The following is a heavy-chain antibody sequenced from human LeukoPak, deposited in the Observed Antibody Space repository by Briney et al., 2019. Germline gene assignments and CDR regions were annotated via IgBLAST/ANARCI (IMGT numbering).Heavy chain of an antibody. J-gene: IGHJ4*02. CDR3: ARDPYGSGGGYFDY. CDR2: IWYTGSNK. D-gene: IGHD3-10*01. Sequence: GGSLRLSCAASGFTFSSNAMHWVRQAPGKGLEWVAVIWYTGSNKYYADSVRGRFTISRDNSKNTLYLQMSSLRAEDTAVYYCARDPYGSGGGYFDYWGQGTLVTVSS. V-gene: IGHV3-33*01. CDR1: GFTFSSNA.